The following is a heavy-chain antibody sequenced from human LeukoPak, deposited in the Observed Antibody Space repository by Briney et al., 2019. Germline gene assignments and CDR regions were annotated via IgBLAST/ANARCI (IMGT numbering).Heavy chain of an antibody. Sequence: GGSLRLSCAASGFTFSSYGMSWVRQAPGKGLEWVSAISGSGGSTYYADSVKGRFTISRDNAKNSVYLQMNSLRAEDTALYYCARGSGSSWYFYFDYWGQGTLVTVSS. CDR1: GFTFSSYG. V-gene: IGHV3-23*01. CDR3: ARGSGSSWYFYFDY. CDR2: ISGSGGST. J-gene: IGHJ4*02. D-gene: IGHD6-13*01.